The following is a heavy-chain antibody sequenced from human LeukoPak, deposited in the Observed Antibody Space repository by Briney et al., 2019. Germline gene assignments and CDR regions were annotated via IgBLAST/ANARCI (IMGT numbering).Heavy chain of an antibody. CDR1: GCTFSSYI. CDR2: IIPILGIA. D-gene: IGHD5-24*01. J-gene: IGHJ4*02. CDR3: ARLSDAYNFDY. V-gene: IGHV1-69*02. Sequence: SSVKVSCKASGCTFSSYIISWVRPAPRQGLDWMGRIIPILGIANYAQKFQGRVTSTSDKSTSTAYIELSSLRSDETAVYYCARLSDAYNFDYWGQGTVVTVTS.